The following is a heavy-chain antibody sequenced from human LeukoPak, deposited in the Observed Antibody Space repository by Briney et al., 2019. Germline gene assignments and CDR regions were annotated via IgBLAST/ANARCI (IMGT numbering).Heavy chain of an antibody. CDR1: GFTFSTYA. CDR2: ISASGGGGST. J-gene: IGHJ2*01. Sequence: GGSLRLSCAASGFTFSTYAMSWVRQAPGKGLEWVSAISASGGGGSTYYADSVKGRFTISRDNSKNTLYLQMSSLRAEDTAVYYCAKDGGNYYDSSGYYYGWHFDLWGRGTLVTVSS. D-gene: IGHD3-22*01. CDR3: AKDGGNYYDSSGYYYGWHFDL. V-gene: IGHV3-23*01.